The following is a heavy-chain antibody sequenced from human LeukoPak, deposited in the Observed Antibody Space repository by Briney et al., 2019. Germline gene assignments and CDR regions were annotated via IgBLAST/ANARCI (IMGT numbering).Heavy chain of an antibody. CDR2: ISAYNGNT. D-gene: IGHD6-6*01. CDR3: ARPRQYSSPFDAFDI. Sequence: AAVTVSCKASGYTFTSYGISWLRQAPGQELDGMGWISAYNGNTNYAQKLQGRVTMTTDTSTSTAYMELSSLRSEDTAVYYCARPRQYSSPFDAFDIWGQGTMVTVSS. V-gene: IGHV1-18*01. J-gene: IGHJ3*02. CDR1: GYTFTSYG.